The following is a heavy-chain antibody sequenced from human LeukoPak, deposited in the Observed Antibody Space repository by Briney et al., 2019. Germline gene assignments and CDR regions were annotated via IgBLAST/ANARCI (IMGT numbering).Heavy chain of an antibody. V-gene: IGHV3-30*04. CDR1: GFTFSSYA. CDR2: ISYDGSNK. CDR3: AKDRKHYYYGMDV. J-gene: IGHJ6*02. Sequence: PGGSLRLSCSASGFTFSSYAMHWVRQAPGKGLEWVAVISYDGSNKYYADSVKGRFTISRDNSKNTLYLQMNSQRVEDTAVYYCAKDRKHYYYGMDVWGQGTTVTVSS. D-gene: IGHD1-14*01.